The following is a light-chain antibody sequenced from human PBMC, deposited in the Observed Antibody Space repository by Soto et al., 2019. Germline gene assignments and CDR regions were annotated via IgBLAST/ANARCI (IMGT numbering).Light chain of an antibody. Sequence: DNKMSQSPSSLSTSVGDRATTTCQASQDISDYLNWYQQKPGKAPELLIYTASNLESGVPSRFSGSGSGTEFTLTISSLQPDDSATYHCQQYNSFSTVGQGAKVDIK. J-gene: IGKJ1*01. CDR3: QQYNSFST. CDR2: TAS. V-gene: IGKV1-33*01. CDR1: QDISDY.